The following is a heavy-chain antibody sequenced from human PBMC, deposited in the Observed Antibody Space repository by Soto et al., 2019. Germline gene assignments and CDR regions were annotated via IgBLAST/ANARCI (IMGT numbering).Heavy chain of an antibody. D-gene: IGHD2-15*01. J-gene: IGHJ6*02. CDR1: GFTFTSSA. V-gene: IGHV1-58*01. CDR3: AAERYCSGGSCRYYGMDV. CDR2: IVVGSGNT. Sequence: SVKVSCKASGFTFTSSAVQWVRQARGQRLEWIGWIVVGSGNTNYAQKIQERVTITRDMSTSTAYMELSILRSEDTAVYYCAAERYCSGGSCRYYGMDVWGQGTTVTVSS.